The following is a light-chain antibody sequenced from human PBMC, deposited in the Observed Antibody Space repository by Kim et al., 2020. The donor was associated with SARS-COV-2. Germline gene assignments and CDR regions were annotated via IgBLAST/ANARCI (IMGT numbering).Light chain of an antibody. CDR2: DAF. J-gene: IGKJ4*01. CDR1: QDISNS. CDR3: QQHYIYPLT. Sequence: ASTGDRVTITWRASQDISNSLAWYQQTPGKAPELLIYDAFTLQSGVSPRFSGSRSGTDFTLTISSLQSEDFATYYCQQHYIYPLTFGGGTKVDIK. V-gene: IGKV1-8*01.